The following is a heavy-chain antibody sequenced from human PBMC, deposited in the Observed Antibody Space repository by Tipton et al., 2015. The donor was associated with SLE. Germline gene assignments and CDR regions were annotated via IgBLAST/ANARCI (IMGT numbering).Heavy chain of an antibody. V-gene: IGHV4-34*01. Sequence: TLSLTCAVYGGSFSGYYWSWIRQPPGKGLEWIGEINHSGSTNYNPSLKSRVTISVDTSKNQFSLKLSSVTAADTAVYYCARGGITMRHNWFDPWGQGTLVTVSS. CDR2: INHSGST. CDR3: ARGGITMRHNWFDP. CDR1: GGSFSGYY. D-gene: IGHD3-22*01. J-gene: IGHJ5*02.